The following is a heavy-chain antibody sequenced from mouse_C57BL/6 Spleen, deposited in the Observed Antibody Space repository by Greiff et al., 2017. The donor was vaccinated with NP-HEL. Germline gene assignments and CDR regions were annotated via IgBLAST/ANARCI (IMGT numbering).Heavy chain of an antibody. J-gene: IGHJ2*01. V-gene: IGHV1-62-2*01. CDR1: GYTFTEYT. CDR2: FYPGSGSI. Sequence: VQLQQSGAELVKPGASVKLSCKASGYTFTEYTIHWVKQRSGQGLEWIGWFYPGSGSIKYNEKFKDKATLTADKSSSTVYMELSRLTSEDSAVYFCARHEDTFYYSNYGGYFDYWGQGTTLTVSS. D-gene: IGHD2-5*01. CDR3: ARHEDTFYYSNYGGYFDY.